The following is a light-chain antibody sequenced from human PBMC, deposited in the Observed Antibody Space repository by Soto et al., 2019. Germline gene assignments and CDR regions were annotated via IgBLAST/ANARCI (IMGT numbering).Light chain of an antibody. CDR1: QSLNSR. J-gene: IGKJ1*01. CDR2: DAS. V-gene: IGKV1-5*01. Sequence: DIQLTQSPSTLSASVGDRATLTCRAAQSLNSRLAWYQHRPGKAPRXXIYDASTLESGVLSRFSGSGSGTEFTLTISSLKPDDLATDYCQQYNSYSWTFGQGTKVDIK. CDR3: QQYNSYSWT.